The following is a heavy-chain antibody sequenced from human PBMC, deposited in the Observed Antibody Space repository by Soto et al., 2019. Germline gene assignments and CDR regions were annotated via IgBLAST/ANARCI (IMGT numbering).Heavy chain of an antibody. CDR2: IYYSGST. Sequence: QVQLQESGPGLVKPSQTLSLTCTVSGGSISSGDYYWSWIRQPPGKGLEWIGYIYYSGSTYYNPSLKSRVTISVDTSKNQFPLKLSSVTAADTAVYYCARAYYDILTGPHYYGMDVWGQGTTVTVSS. CDR1: GGSISSGDYY. CDR3: ARAYYDILTGPHYYGMDV. J-gene: IGHJ6*02. V-gene: IGHV4-30-4*01. D-gene: IGHD3-9*01.